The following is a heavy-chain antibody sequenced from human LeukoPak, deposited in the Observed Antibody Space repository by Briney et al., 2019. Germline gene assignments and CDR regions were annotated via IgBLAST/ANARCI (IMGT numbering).Heavy chain of an antibody. J-gene: IGHJ4*02. Sequence: GGSLRLSCAASGFTFSSFWMHWVRQAPGEGLVWVSRINTDGSSTNYADSVKGRFTISRDNAKNTLFLQMNSLRADDTAVYYCARGLGYCSGGACSVWGQGTLVTVSS. V-gene: IGHV3-74*01. CDR3: ARGLGYCSGGACSV. D-gene: IGHD2-15*01. CDR1: GFTFSSFW. CDR2: INTDGSST.